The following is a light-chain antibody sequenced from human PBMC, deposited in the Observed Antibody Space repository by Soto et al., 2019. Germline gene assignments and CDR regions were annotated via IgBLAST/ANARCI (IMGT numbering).Light chain of an antibody. J-gene: IGLJ1*01. V-gene: IGLV2-14*01. CDR2: EVS. CDR1: SSDVGGYNY. CDR3: SSYTSSSTLDV. Sequence: QSALTQPASVSGSPGQSITISCTGTSSDVGGYNYVSWYQQHPGKAPKLIIYEVSKRPSGVSNRFSGSKSGNTASLTISGLQAEDEADDFCSSYTSSSTLDVFGTGTKLTVL.